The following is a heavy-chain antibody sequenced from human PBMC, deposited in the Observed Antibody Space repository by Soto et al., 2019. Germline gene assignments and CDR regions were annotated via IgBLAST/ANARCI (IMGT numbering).Heavy chain of an antibody. V-gene: IGHV3-21*01. CDR2: ISSSSSYI. Sequence: PGGSLRLSCAASGFTFSSYSMNWVRQAPGKGLEWVSSISSSSSYIYYADSVKGRFTISRDNAKNSLYLQMNSLRAEDTAVYYCAREKDDNSGIQDYWGQGTLVTVSS. D-gene: IGHD3-22*01. CDR3: AREKDDNSGIQDY. J-gene: IGHJ4*02. CDR1: GFTFSSYS.